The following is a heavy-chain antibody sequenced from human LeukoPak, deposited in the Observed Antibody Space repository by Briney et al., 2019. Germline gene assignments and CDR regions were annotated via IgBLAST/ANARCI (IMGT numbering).Heavy chain of an antibody. CDR2: ICGSDGST. CDR3: AKVPQWLVGEPHY. D-gene: IGHD6-19*01. CDR1: GFTFSSYG. Sequence: GGSLRLSCAASGFTFSSYGMSWVRQAPGKGLEWVSAICGSDGSTYYADSVKGRFTISRDNSKNTLYLQMNSLRAEDTAVYYCAKVPQWLVGEPHYGAQGTLLTVPS. V-gene: IGHV3-23*01. J-gene: IGHJ4*02.